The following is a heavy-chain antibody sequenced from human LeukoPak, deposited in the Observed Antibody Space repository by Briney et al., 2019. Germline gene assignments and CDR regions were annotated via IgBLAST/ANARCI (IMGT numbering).Heavy chain of an antibody. V-gene: IGHV3-11*04. D-gene: IGHD6-6*01. CDR3: ARGAPYSSSSEHFDY. Sequence: GGSLRLSCAASGFTFSDYYMSWIRQAPGKGLEWVSYISSSGSTIYYADSVKGRFTISRDNAKNSLYLQMNSLRAEDTAVYYCARGAPYSSSSEHFDYWGQGTLVTVSS. CDR1: GFTFSDYY. J-gene: IGHJ4*02. CDR2: ISSSGSTI.